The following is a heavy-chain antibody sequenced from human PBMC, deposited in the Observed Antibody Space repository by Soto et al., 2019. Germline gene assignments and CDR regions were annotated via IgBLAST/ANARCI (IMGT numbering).Heavy chain of an antibody. V-gene: IGHV3-15*01. CDR3: TSLYYGH. CDR2: IKSKTDGGTT. Sequence: EVQLVESGGDLVKPGGSLRLSCAASEFTFTYAWMSWVRQAPGKGLEWVGRIKSKTDGGTTDYAAPVKGRFTISRDESQNTLYLKMNSLITEDTVVYYCTSLYYGHWGQGTLVTVSS. J-gene: IGHJ4*02. CDR1: EFTFTYAW. D-gene: IGHD3-16*02.